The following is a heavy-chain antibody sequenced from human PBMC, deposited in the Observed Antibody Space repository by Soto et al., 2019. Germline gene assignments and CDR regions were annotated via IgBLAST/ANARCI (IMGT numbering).Heavy chain of an antibody. CDR2: IYSGGGT. D-gene: IGHD3-10*01. Sequence: EVQLVESGGGLVQPGGSLRLSCAASGFTVSSNYMSWVRQAPGKGLEWVSVIYSGGGTYYADSVKGRFTISRHNSKNTLDLQMNSLRPEEAAVYYYAGPSYGSGSGVAWGQGTLVTVSS. J-gene: IGHJ5*02. CDR3: AGPSYGSGSGVA. V-gene: IGHV3-53*04. CDR1: GFTVSSNY.